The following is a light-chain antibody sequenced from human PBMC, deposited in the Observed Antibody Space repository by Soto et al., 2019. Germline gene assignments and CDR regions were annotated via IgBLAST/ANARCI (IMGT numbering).Light chain of an antibody. J-gene: IGLJ1*01. Sequence: SVLTQPASVSGSPGQSITISCTGTSSDVGGYNYVSWYQQHPGKAPKLMIYEVSYRPSGVSHRFSGSKSGNTASLTISGXXADDXXDYYCSSYTSSSTYVFGTGTKLTV. CDR1: SSDVGGYNY. V-gene: IGLV2-14*01. CDR3: SSYTSSSTYV. CDR2: EVS.